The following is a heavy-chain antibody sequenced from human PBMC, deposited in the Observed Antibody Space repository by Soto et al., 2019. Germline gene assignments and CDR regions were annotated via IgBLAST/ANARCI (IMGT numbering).Heavy chain of an antibody. CDR2: IYHSGST. CDR3: ARVVGGYYYGMDV. V-gene: IGHV4-4*02. Sequence: QVQLQESGPGLVKPSGTLSLSCAVSGGSISSSNWRSWVRQPPGKGLEWIGEIYHSGSTNYNPSLKSRVTISVDKSKNQFSLKLRSVTAADTAVYYCARVVGGYYYGMDVWGQGTTVIVSS. J-gene: IGHJ6*02. D-gene: IGHD2-2*01. CDR1: GGSISSSNW.